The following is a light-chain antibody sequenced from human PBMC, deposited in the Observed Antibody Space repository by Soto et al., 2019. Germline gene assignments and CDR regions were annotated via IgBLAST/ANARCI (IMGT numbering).Light chain of an antibody. CDR1: ESVRNNS. CDR3: HHYGYGADT. Sequence: ELVLTQSPGTLSLSPGERATLSCRANESVRNNSLAWYQQQPGQPPRLLIFGASSRATGIPDRITGIGSGAVFSLTISRLEPADFAVYFCHHYGYGADTFGQGTKLEIK. J-gene: IGKJ2*01. V-gene: IGKV3-20*01. CDR2: GAS.